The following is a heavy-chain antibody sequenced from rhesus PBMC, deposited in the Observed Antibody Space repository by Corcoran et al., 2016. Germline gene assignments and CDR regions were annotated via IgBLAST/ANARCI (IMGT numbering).Heavy chain of an antibody. D-gene: IGHD2-15*01. V-gene: IGHV4-65*01. Sequence: QVQLQESGPGLVKPSETLSLTCAVSGGSISSSNWWSWIRQPPGKGLGWIGYLRVSIVTTSSSPPVMSRVPISTDPSRNHFSLNVSSVTAANTPVYYWARLRGGQLLTTSVFDYWGQGVLVTVSS. CDR1: GGSISSSNW. CDR2: LRVSIVTT. CDR3: ARLRGGQLLTTSVFDY. J-gene: IGHJ4*01.